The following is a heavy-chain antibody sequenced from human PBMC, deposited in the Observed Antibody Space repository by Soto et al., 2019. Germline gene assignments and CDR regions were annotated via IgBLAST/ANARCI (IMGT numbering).Heavy chain of an antibody. CDR1: GDSISSYY. J-gene: IGHJ6*02. D-gene: IGHD3-10*01. CDR3: ARPGFGARHGLVDV. V-gene: IGHV4-59*08. CDR2: VSPIWGS. Sequence: QVLLQESGPGLVKPSETLSLSCTVSGDSISSYYWGWIRQPPGKEMEWIGYVSPIWGSAFNPSLQSRVAISLDTSKSQFSLELTSVTATDTAVYYCARPGFGARHGLVDVWGQGTTVTVSS.